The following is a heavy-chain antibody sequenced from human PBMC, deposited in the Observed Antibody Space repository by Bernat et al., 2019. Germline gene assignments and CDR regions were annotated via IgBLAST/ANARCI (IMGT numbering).Heavy chain of an antibody. D-gene: IGHD2-8*02. CDR1: GFTFGDYA. J-gene: IGHJ4*02. CDR2: IWYDGSNK. CDR3: ARLGVRWSIDY. Sequence: VQLVESGGGLVQPGRSLRLSCTASGFTFGDYAMSWVRQAPGKGLEWVAVIWYDGSNKYYADAVKGRFIISRDNSKNTVFLQMSSLRAEDTAVYYCARLGVRWSIDYWGQGTLVTVSS. V-gene: IGHV3-33*01.